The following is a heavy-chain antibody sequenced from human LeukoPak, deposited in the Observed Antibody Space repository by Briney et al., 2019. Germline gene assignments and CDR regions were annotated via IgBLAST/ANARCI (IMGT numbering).Heavy chain of an antibody. CDR3: AKDPINWGSIYFDC. Sequence: GGSLRLSCAASGFTCSSYWMSWVRQAPGKGLEWVANIKQDGSEKYYVNSVKGRFTISRDNAKNSLYLQMNSLTAEDTAVYWCAKDPINWGSIYFDCWGQGTLVTVSS. V-gene: IGHV3-7*03. CDR2: IKQDGSEK. J-gene: IGHJ4*02. CDR1: GFTCSSYW. D-gene: IGHD7-27*01.